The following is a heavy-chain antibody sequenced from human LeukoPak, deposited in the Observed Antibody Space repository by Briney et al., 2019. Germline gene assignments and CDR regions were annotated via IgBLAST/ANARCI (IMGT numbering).Heavy chain of an antibody. CDR3: ARGSGWFNHYYMDV. CDR1: GFTFSSYA. D-gene: IGHD6-19*01. J-gene: IGHJ6*03. Sequence: GGSLRPSCTASGFTFSSYAMHWVRQAPGKGLESVSAISYNGVSTYHANSVKGRFTISRDNSKNTLYLQMGSLRTEDMAVYYCARGSGWFNHYYMDVWGKGTTVTISS. V-gene: IGHV3-64*01. CDR2: ISYNGVST.